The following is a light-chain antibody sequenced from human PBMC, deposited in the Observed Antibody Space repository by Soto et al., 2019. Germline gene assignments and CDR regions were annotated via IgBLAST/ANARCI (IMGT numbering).Light chain of an antibody. CDR3: QQYNNWPRRT. Sequence: EIVMTQSPATLSVSPGERATLSCRASQSVSSNLAWYQQKPGQAPRLLIYGASTRATGIPARFSGSGSGTEFTLTISSLQSEDFAVYYCQQYNNWPRRTFGQWTKLEIK. CDR1: QSVSSN. CDR2: GAS. V-gene: IGKV3-15*01. J-gene: IGKJ2*01.